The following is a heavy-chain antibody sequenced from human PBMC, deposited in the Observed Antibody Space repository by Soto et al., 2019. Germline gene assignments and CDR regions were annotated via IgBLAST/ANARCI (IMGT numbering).Heavy chain of an antibody. CDR1: GFTFSMYW. V-gene: IGHV3-74*01. Sequence: GGSLRLSCAASGFTFSMYWMHWVRQVPGKGPEWVSRINDDGISTNYADSVKGRFTISRDNAKNTLYLQMKALRVEDTAVYYCTRGPRSTSTGTGAFWGQGTLVTVSS. CDR3: TRGPRSTSTGTGAF. CDR2: INDDGIST. J-gene: IGHJ4*02. D-gene: IGHD1-1*01.